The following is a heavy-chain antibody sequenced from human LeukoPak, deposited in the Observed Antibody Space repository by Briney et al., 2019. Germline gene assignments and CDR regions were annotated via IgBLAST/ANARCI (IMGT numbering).Heavy chain of an antibody. CDR2: IYYSGRT. V-gene: IGHV4-39*01. CDR3: ASGPTVTTIDY. CDR1: GGSISSSSYF. J-gene: IGHJ4*02. Sequence: SETLSLTCTVSGGSISSSSYFGGWIRQPPGKGLEWIGSIYYSGRTYYNPSLKSRVTISVDTSKNQFSLKLSSVTAEDTAVYYCASGPTVTTIDYWGQGTLVTVSS. D-gene: IGHD4-11*01.